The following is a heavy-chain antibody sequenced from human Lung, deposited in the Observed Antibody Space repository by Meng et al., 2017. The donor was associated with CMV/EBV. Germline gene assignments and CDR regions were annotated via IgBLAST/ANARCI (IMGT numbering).Heavy chain of an antibody. CDR1: GYTFTSSY. CDR2: INPTGGGT. CDR3: ARDHPPQSSSPPGVNWFDP. J-gene: IGHJ5*02. V-gene: IGHV1-46*01. D-gene: IGHD6-13*01. Sequence: ASVXVSXKASGYTFTSSYMNWVRQAPGQGLEWMGIINPTGGGTSYEQKFQGRVTMTRDTSTSTVYMELSSLRSEDTAVYYCARDHPPQSSSPPGVNWFDPXGQGXLVTVSS.